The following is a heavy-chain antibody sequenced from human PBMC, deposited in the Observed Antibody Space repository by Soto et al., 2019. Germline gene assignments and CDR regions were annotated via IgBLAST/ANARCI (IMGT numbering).Heavy chain of an antibody. J-gene: IGHJ6*02. CDR3: ARHAYDFWSGHPNPRYYNGMDV. V-gene: IGHV4-59*08. CDR1: DDSSSNYK. CDR2: IDSNGGT. Sequence: SETLSLTCTVSDDSSSNYKWSWIRQPPGRRLEWIGYIDSNGGTSYNPSLQSRVTMSIDTSTKQIFLKLSSVTAADTAVYYCARHAYDFWSGHPNPRYYNGMDVWGQGTTVTVSS. D-gene: IGHD3-3*01.